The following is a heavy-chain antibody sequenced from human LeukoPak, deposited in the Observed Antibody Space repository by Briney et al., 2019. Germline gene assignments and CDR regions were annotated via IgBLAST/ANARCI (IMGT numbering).Heavy chain of an antibody. CDR3: ARGRALLWFGEIRF. D-gene: IGHD3-10*01. CDR1: GGSISRGGYY. CDR2: IYYSGST. J-gene: IGHJ4*02. V-gene: IGHV4-31*03. Sequence: SQTLSLTCTVSGGSISRGGYYWSWIRQHPGKGLEWIGYIYYSGSTYYIPSLKSRVTISVDTSKNQFSLKLSSVTAADTAVYYCARGRALLWFGEIRFWGQGTLVTVSS.